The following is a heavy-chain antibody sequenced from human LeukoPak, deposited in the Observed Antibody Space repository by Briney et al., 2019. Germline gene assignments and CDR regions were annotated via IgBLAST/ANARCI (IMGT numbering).Heavy chain of an antibody. J-gene: IGHJ4*02. Sequence: SETLSLTCTVSGGSISSYYWSWIRQPPGKGLEWIGYIYYSGSTNYNPSLKSRVTIPVDTSKNQFSLKLSSVTAADTAVYYCARGLYSYGPRGFDYWGQGTLVTVSS. V-gene: IGHV4-59*01. CDR1: GGSISSYY. CDR3: ARGLYSYGPRGFDY. CDR2: IYYSGST. D-gene: IGHD5-18*01.